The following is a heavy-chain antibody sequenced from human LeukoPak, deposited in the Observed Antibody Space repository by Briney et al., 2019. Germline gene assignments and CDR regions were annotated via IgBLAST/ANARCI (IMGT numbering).Heavy chain of an antibody. V-gene: IGHV3-30*02. J-gene: IGHJ4*02. CDR3: AKDRGYSTTWNLFDY. D-gene: IGHD6-13*01. CDR2: IRFDGSNK. CDR1: GFTFSSYG. Sequence: GGSLRLSCAASGFTFSSYGMHWVRQAPGKGLEWVAFIRFDGSNKYYADSVKGRFTISRDNSKNTPYLQMNSLRAEDTAVYYCAKDRGYSTTWNLFDYWGQGTLVTVSS.